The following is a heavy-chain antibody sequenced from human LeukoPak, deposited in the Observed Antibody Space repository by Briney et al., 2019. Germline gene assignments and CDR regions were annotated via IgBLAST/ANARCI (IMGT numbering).Heavy chain of an antibody. Sequence: SETLSLTCTVSGGSISSSYWGWIRQPPGKGLEWIGYIYYSGSTSYNPSLKSRVTISVDTSKNQFSLRLSSVTAADTAVYYCARDPGLSYFDYWGQGTLVTVSS. CDR2: IYYSGST. J-gene: IGHJ4*02. D-gene: IGHD2-8*02. CDR3: ARDPGLSYFDY. V-gene: IGHV4-59*01. CDR1: GGSISSSY.